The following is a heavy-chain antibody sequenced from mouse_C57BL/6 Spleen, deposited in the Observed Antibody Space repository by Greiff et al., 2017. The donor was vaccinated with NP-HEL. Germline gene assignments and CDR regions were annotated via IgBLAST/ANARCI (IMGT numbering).Heavy chain of an antibody. CDR3: ARWGTTVVAPDWYFDV. D-gene: IGHD1-1*01. CDR1: GYTFTSYW. CDR2: IDPNSGGT. V-gene: IGHV1-72*01. J-gene: IGHJ1*03. Sequence: QVQLKQPGAELVKPGASVKLSCKASGYTFTSYWMHWVKQRPGRGLEWIGRIDPNSGGTKYNEKFKSKATLTVDKPSSTAYMQLSSLTSEDSAVYYCARWGTTVVAPDWYFDVWGTGTTVTVSS.